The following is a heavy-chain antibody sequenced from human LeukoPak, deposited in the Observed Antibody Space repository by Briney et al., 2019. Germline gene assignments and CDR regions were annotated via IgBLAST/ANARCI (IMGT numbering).Heavy chain of an antibody. V-gene: IGHV3-30*02. CDR2: IRYDGSNK. CDR3: AKARDIVVVPAAVSMDV. J-gene: IGHJ6*03. D-gene: IGHD2-2*01. CDR1: GFTFSSYG. Sequence: GGSLRLSCAASGFTFSSYGMHWVRQAPGKGLEWVAFIRYDGSNKYYADSVKGRFTISRDNSKNTLYLQMNSLRAEDTAVYYCAKARDIVVVPAAVSMDVWGKGTTVTVSS.